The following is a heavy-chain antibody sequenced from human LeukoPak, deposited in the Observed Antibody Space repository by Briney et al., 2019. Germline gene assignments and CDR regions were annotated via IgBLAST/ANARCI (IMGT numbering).Heavy chain of an antibody. Sequence: GGSLRLSCAASGFTFSGYWMHWVRQVPGKGLVWVSCIKGDGSDTTYADSVKGRFTISRDNAKNTLYLQMNSLGVEDMAVYYCARDPRNKGFDPWGQGTLVTVSS. D-gene: IGHD1/OR15-1a*01. CDR3: ARDPRNKGFDP. V-gene: IGHV3-74*03. CDR1: GFTFSGYW. J-gene: IGHJ5*02. CDR2: IKGDGSDT.